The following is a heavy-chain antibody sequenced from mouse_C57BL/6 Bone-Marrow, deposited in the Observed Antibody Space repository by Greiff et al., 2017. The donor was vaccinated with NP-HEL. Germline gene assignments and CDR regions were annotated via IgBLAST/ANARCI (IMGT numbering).Heavy chain of an antibody. J-gene: IGHJ2*01. CDR2: IDPSDSYT. Sequence: QVQLKQPGAELVRPGTSVKLSCKASGYTFTSYWMHWVKQRPGQGLEGIGVIDPSDSYTNYNQKFKGKATLTVDTSSSTAYMQLSSLTSEDSAVYYCARVRDYWGQGTTLTVSS. CDR3: ARVRDY. CDR1: GYTFTSYW. V-gene: IGHV1-59*01.